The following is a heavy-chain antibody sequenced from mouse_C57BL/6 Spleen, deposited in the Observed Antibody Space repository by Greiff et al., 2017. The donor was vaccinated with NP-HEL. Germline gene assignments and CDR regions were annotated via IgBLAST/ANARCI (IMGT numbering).Heavy chain of an antibody. V-gene: IGHV1-26*01. Sequence: VQLQQSGPELVKPGASVKISCKASGYTFTDYYMNWVKQSHGKSLEWIGDINPNNGGTSYNQKFKGKATLTVDKSSSTAYMELRSLTSEDSAVYYCARREVLYFDYWGQGTTLTVSS. CDR3: ARREVLYFDY. CDR2: INPNNGGT. CDR1: GYTFTDYY. J-gene: IGHJ2*01.